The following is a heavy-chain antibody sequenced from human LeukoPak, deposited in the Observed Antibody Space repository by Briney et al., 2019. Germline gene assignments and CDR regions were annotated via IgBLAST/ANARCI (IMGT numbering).Heavy chain of an antibody. J-gene: IGHJ5*02. D-gene: IGHD2-2*01. CDR3: ARNAYCVSTNCYAWFDP. Sequence: GASVKVSCKASGYTFTDYYIHWVRQAPGQGLEWMGWIVPHSGGTNYAQNYQGRITMTRDTSISTAYMELGSLRSDGTAVYYCARNAYCVSTNCYAWFDPWGQGTLVTVSS. CDR2: IVPHSGGT. V-gene: IGHV1-2*02. CDR1: GYTFTDYY.